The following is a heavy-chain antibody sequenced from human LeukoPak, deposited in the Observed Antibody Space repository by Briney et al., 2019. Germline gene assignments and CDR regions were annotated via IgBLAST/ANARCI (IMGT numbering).Heavy chain of an antibody. J-gene: IGHJ4*02. CDR3: VRDKGDVTRASSERFDY. V-gene: IGHV4-59*01. D-gene: IGHD4-17*01. Sequence: PSETLSLTCTVSGGSISGYYWSWLRQPPGKGLEWIGYIYYSGTTNYNPSLKSRVAISVDTSKNQFSLKLRSVTAADTAVYYCVRDKGDVTRASSERFDYWGQGTLVTVSS. CDR1: GGSISGYY. CDR2: IYYSGTT.